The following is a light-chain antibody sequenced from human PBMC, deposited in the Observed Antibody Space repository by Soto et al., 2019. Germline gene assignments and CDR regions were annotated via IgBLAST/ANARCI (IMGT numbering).Light chain of an antibody. Sequence: QSVLTQPPSVSGAPGQRVTISCTGSSSNIGAGYDVHWYQQLPGTAPKLLIYGNSNRPSGVPDRFSGSKSGTSASLAITGLQAEDEADYYCSSYSSSSTPYVFGTGTQLTVL. V-gene: IGLV1-40*01. CDR3: SSYSSSSTPYV. CDR2: GNS. CDR1: SSNIGAGYD. J-gene: IGLJ1*01.